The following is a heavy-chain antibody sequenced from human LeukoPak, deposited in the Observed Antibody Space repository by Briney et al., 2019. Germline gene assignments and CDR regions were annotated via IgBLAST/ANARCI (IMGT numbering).Heavy chain of an antibody. CDR1: GFTFSSYG. J-gene: IGHJ4*02. V-gene: IGHV3-30*18. CDR3: AKDLPPSDIVVVPAATSGFDY. Sequence: HGGSLRLSCAASGFTFSSYGMHWVRQAPGKGLEWVAVISYDGSNKYYADSVKGRFTISRDNSKNPLYLQMNSLRAEDTAVYYCAKDLPPSDIVVVPAATSGFDYWGQGTLVTVSS. CDR2: ISYDGSNK. D-gene: IGHD2-2*01.